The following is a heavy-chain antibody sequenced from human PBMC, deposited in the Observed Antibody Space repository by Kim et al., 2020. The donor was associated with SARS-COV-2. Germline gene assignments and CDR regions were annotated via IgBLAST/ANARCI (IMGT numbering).Heavy chain of an antibody. Sequence: SVRGRVTISRDNSKNTVYLHMNSLSAGDTAIYYCAKDTSYSGSYYGAVDIWGQGTMVTVSS. J-gene: IGHJ3*02. D-gene: IGHD1-26*01. CDR3: AKDTSYSGSYYGAVDI. V-gene: IGHV3-23*01.